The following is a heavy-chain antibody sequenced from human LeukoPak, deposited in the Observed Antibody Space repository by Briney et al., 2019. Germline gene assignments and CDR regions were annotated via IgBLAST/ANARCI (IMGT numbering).Heavy chain of an antibody. V-gene: IGHV4-39*07. J-gene: IGHJ4*02. CDR3: ARDRSGGDY. CDR2: IYYSGST. D-gene: IGHD3-3*01. CDR1: GGSMSNIYY. Sequence: SETLSLTCNVSGGSMSNIYYWGWIRQPPGKGLEWIGSIYYSGSTYYNPSLKSRVTISVDTSKNQFSLKLSSVTAADTAVYYCARDRSGGDYWGQGILVTVSS.